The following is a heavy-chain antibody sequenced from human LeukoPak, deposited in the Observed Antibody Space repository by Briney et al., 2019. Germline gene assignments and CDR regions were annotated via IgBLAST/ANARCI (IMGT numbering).Heavy chain of an antibody. J-gene: IGHJ3*02. V-gene: IGHV3-23*01. CDR2: ITDSGGST. CDR3: AKAFDFYAFDI. Sequence: PGGSLRLSCAASGFTFSSYAMSWVRQAPGKGLEWVSSITDSGGSTYSADSVKGRFTISRDNSKNTLYLQMNSLRAEDTAIFHCAKAFDFYAFDIWGQGTMVTVSS. D-gene: IGHD3-10*01. CDR1: GFTFSSYA.